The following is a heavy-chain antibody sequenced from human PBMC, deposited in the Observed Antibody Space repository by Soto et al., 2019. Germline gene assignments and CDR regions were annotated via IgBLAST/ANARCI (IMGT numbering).Heavy chain of an antibody. Sequence: QVQLQESGPGLMKPSQTLSLTCTVSGASIGRGGYYWTWIRQHPGKALEWMGHIHFSGETNYNPSLMGRLTISIDTSTNQFSLNLAAVTAADTAMYYCARDQGGDLDYWGQGTLVTVSS. CDR2: IHFSGET. D-gene: IGHD2-21*01. J-gene: IGHJ4*02. V-gene: IGHV4-31*03. CDR1: GASIGRGGYY. CDR3: ARDQGGDLDY.